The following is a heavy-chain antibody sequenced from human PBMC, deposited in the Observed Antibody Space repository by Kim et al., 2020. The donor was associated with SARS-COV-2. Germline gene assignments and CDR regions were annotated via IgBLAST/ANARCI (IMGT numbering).Heavy chain of an antibody. Sequence: SETLSLTCAVYGGSFSGYYWSWIRQPPGKGLEWIGEINHSGSTNYNPSLKSRVTISVDTSKNQFSLKLSSVTAADTAVYYCARGGIAARRAGFDYWGQGTLVTVSS. J-gene: IGHJ4*02. CDR1: GGSFSGYY. V-gene: IGHV4-34*01. CDR2: INHSGST. D-gene: IGHD6-6*01. CDR3: ARGGIAARRAGFDY.